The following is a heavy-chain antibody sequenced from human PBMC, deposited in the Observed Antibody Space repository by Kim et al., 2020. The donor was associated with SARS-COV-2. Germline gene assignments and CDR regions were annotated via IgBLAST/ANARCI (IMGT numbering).Heavy chain of an antibody. J-gene: IGHJ4*02. Sequence: SETLSLTCTVSGGSISSYYWSWIRQPPGKGLEWIGYIYYSGSTNYNPSLKSRVTISVDTSKNQFSLKLSSVTAADTAVYYCARDSRANWNYFDYWGQGTLVTVSS. V-gene: IGHV4-59*13. CDR2: IYYSGST. CDR3: ARDSRANWNYFDY. D-gene: IGHD1-1*01. CDR1: GGSISSYY.